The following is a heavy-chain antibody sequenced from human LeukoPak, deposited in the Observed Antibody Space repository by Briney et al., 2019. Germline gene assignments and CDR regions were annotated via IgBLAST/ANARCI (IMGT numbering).Heavy chain of an antibody. CDR3: ARGEGYSSSRYWLDP. Sequence: PSETLSLTCTVSGGSISSSSYYWGWIRQPPGKGLEWIGSIYYSGSTYYNPSLKSRVTISVDTSRNQFSLKLSSVTAADTAVYYCARGEGYSSSRYWLDPWGQGTLVTVSS. V-gene: IGHV4-39*07. CDR2: IYYSGST. J-gene: IGHJ5*02. D-gene: IGHD6-13*01. CDR1: GGSISSSSYY.